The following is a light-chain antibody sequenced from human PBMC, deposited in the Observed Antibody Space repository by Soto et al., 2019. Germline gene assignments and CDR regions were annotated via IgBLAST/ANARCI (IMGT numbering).Light chain of an antibody. CDR3: QQHNNWPPWT. CDR2: GAS. CDR1: QSVANN. V-gene: IGKV3-15*01. Sequence: DIVXTQSPATLSVSPGERATLSCRASQSVANNVAWYQQKPGQPPRLLIYGASTRAAGVPARFSGSGYGRQFSLTISSLQSEDFAIYHCQQHNNWPPWTFGQGTKVEV. J-gene: IGKJ1*01.